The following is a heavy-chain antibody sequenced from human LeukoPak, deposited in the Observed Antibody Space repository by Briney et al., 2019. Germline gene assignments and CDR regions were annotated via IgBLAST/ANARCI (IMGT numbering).Heavy chain of an antibody. CDR2: ISSSSSYI. CDR1: GFTFSSYS. V-gene: IGHV3-21*01. Sequence: KTGGSLRLSCAASGFTFSSYSMKWVGQAPGKGLEWVSSISSSSSYIYYADSVKGRFTISRDNAKNSLYLQMNSLRAEDTAVYYCASSRGAVAANADWYFDLWGRGTLVTVSS. D-gene: IGHD6-13*01. J-gene: IGHJ2*01. CDR3: ASSRGAVAANADWYFDL.